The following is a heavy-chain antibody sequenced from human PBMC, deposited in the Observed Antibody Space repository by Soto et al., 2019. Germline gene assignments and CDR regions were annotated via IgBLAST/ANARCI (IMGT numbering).Heavy chain of an antibody. CDR3: AKEYSRRGGSPTGVDY. CDR1: GFTFISYA. CDR2: ISGSGGST. Sequence: HPGGSLELSCAASGFTFISYAMSWVRQAPGKGLEWVSAISGSGGSTYYADSVKGRFTISRDNSKNTLYLQMNSLRAEDTAVYYCAKEYSRRGGSPTGVDYWGQGTLVTVSS. J-gene: IGHJ4*02. V-gene: IGHV3-23*01. D-gene: IGHD1-26*01.